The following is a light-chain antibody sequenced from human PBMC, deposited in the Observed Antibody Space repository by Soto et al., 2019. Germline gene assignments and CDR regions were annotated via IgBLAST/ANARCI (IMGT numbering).Light chain of an antibody. Sequence: QSVLTQPPSGSGAPGQRVTISCTGSSSNIGAGYDVHWYQQLPGTAPKLLIYGNSNRPSGVPDRFSGSKSGTSASLAITRLQAEDEADYYCQSYDSSLSGDYVFGTGTKVTVL. J-gene: IGLJ1*01. CDR2: GNS. CDR3: QSYDSSLSGDYV. CDR1: SSNIGAGYD. V-gene: IGLV1-40*01.